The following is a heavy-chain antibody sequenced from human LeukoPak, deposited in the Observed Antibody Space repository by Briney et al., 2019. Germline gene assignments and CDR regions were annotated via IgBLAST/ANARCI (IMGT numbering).Heavy chain of an antibody. V-gene: IGHV3-23*01. J-gene: IGHJ4*02. Sequence: PGGSLRLSCTVSGFTLSNYGMSWVRQAPGEGLEWVAGISDSGGRTKYADSGKGRFTISRDNPKNTLYLQMNSLRADDTAVYFCAKRGVVIRVILVGFHKEAYYFDSWGQGALVTVSS. CDR3: AKRGVVIRVILVGFHKEAYYFDS. CDR1: GFTLSNYG. CDR2: ISDSGGRT. D-gene: IGHD3-22*01.